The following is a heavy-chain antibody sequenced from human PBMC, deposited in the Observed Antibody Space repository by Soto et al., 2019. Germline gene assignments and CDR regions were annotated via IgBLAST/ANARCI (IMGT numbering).Heavy chain of an antibody. V-gene: IGHV4-30-2*01. J-gene: IGHJ5*02. Sequence: TSETLSLTCAVSGGSISSGGYSWSWIRQPPGKGLEWIGYIYHSGSTYYNPSLKSRVTISVDRSKNQFSLKLSSVTAADTAVYYCAKGSPKLTTEQNWFDPWGQGTLVTVSS. CDR2: IYHSGST. CDR1: GGSISSGGYS. CDR3: AKGSPKLTTEQNWFDP. D-gene: IGHD4-17*01.